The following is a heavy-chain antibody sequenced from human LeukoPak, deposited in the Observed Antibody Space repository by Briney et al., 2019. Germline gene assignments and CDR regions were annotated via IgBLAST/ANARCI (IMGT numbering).Heavy chain of an antibody. D-gene: IGHD1-14*01. CDR2: IIPILGIA. V-gene: IGHV1-69*04. J-gene: IGHJ1*01. CDR3: AKDGGGSSGTAEYFQH. CDR1: DYSFSSYG. Sequence: SVKVSCKTSDYSFSSYGFTWVRQAPGQGLEWMGRIIPILGIANYAQKFQGRVTMTRDTSTSTVYMELSSLRSEDTAVYYCAKDGGGSSGTAEYFQHWGQGTLVTVSS.